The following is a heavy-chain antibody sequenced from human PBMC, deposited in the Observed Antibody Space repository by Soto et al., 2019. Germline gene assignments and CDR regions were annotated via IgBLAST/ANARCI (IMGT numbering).Heavy chain of an antibody. CDR1: GGTFSSYG. V-gene: IGHV1-69*13. CDR3: ARLPIVVVPAAIGSREYYYYYGMDV. CDR2: IVPIFGTA. J-gene: IGHJ6*02. D-gene: IGHD2-2*01. Sequence: SVKVSCKASGGTFSSYGISWVRQAPGQGLEWMGGIVPIFGTANYAQKFQGRVTITADESTSTAYMELSSLRSEDTAVYYSARLPIVVVPAAIGSREYYYYYGMDVWGQGTTVTVS.